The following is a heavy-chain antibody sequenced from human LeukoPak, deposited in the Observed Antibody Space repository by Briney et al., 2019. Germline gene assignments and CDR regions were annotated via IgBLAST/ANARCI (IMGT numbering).Heavy chain of an antibody. J-gene: IGHJ3*02. V-gene: IGHV3-74*03. CDR1: GFIFSTYW. CDR2: INSDGSST. CDR3: TRATSVAFDI. Sequence: GGSLRLSCAASGFIFSTYWMHWVRQAPGKGLVWVSRINSDGSSTKYADSVKGRFTISRDNAKNTLYLQMNSLSAEDTAVYYCTRATSVAFDIWGQGTMVTVSS.